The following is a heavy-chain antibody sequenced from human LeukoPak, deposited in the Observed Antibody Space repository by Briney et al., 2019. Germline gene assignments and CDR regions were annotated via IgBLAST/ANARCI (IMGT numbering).Heavy chain of an antibody. D-gene: IGHD3-22*01. V-gene: IGHV1-46*01. J-gene: IGHJ3*02. CDR1: GYTFTSYY. CDR3: ARETRTYYYDSSGPRGAFDI. Sequence: GASVKVSCKASGYTFTSYYMHWVRQAPGQGLEWMGIINPSGGSTSYAQKFQGRVTMTRDMSTSTVYMELSSLRSEDTAVYYCARETRTYYYDSSGPRGAFDIWGQGTMVTVSS. CDR2: INPSGGST.